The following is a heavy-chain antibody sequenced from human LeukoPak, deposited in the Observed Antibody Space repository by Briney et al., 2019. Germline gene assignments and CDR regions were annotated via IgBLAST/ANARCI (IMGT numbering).Heavy chain of an antibody. Sequence: PGGSLRLSCAASGFTFINYAMSWVRQAPGKGLEWVSGISGPGGSTYYADSVKGRFTISRDNFKNTLFLQMNSLRAEDTAVYYCAKDSWSFHDAFDIWGQGTMVTVSS. CDR1: GFTFINYA. V-gene: IGHV3-23*01. CDR3: AKDSWSFHDAFDI. D-gene: IGHD2-21*01. J-gene: IGHJ3*02. CDR2: ISGPGGST.